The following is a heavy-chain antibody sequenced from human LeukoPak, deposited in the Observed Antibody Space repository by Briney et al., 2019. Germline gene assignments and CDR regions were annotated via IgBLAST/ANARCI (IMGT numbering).Heavy chain of an antibody. J-gene: IGHJ6*02. V-gene: IGHV3-9*01. CDR1: GFTFDDYA. Sequence: GGSLRLSCAASGFTFDDYAMHWVRQAPGKGLEWVSGISWNSGSIGYADSVKGRFTISRDNAKNSLYLQMNSLRAEDTALYYCAKDTNSYYYYGMDVWGQGTTVTVSS. D-gene: IGHD1-7*01. CDR3: AKDTNSYYYYGMDV. CDR2: ISWNSGSI.